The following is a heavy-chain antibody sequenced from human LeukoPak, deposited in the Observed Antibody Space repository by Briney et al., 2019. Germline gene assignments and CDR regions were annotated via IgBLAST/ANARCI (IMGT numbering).Heavy chain of an antibody. CDR2: IGSSTTYI. Sequence: PGGSLRLSCAASGFTFSNYNINWVRQAPGKGLEWVSSIGSSTTYIYYADSVKGRFTISRDNTKNSLYLQMNSLRAEDTAVYYCARSGIVGATPPYYLDYWGQGTLVTVSS. CDR3: ARSGIVGATPPYYLDY. CDR1: GFTFSNYN. V-gene: IGHV3-21*01. D-gene: IGHD1-26*01. J-gene: IGHJ4*02.